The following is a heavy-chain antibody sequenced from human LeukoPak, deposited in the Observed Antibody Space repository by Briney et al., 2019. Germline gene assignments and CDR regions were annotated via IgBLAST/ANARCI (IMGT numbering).Heavy chain of an antibody. D-gene: IGHD3-16*01. CDR2: IYHSGST. CDR1: GGSISSYY. J-gene: IGHJ6*02. V-gene: IGHV4-59*01. Sequence: SETLSLTCTVSGGSISSYYWSWIRQPPGKGLEWIGYIYHSGSTNYNPSLKSRVTISVDTSKNQFSLKLSSVTAADTAVYYCARVGAPYHYYYYGMDVWGQGTTVTVSS. CDR3: ARVGAPYHYYYYGMDV.